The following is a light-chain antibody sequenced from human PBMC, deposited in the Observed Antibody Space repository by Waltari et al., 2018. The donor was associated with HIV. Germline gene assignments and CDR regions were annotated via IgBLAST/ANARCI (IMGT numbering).Light chain of an antibody. CDR1: SSDVGSYNL. Sequence: QSALTQPASVYGSPGQSINISCTGTSSDVGSYNLVSWYQQHPGKAPKLMIYEVSTRPSGVSTPFSGSKSGNTASLTISGLQAEDEADYYCSTYAGSDTLVLFGGGTKLTVL. CDR2: EVS. V-gene: IGLV2-23*02. J-gene: IGLJ2*01. CDR3: STYAGSDTLVL.